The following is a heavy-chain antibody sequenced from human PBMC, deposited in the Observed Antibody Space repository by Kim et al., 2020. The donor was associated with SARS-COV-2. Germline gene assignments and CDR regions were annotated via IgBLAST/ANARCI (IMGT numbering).Heavy chain of an antibody. J-gene: IGHJ4*02. CDR3: ARDPSYYDILTGYLPPYFFDY. D-gene: IGHD3-9*01. CDR1: GFTFSSYG. V-gene: IGHV3-33*05. Sequence: GGSLRLSCAASGFTFSSYGMHWVRQAPGKGLEWVAVISYDGSNKYYADSVKGRFTISRDNSKNTLYLQMNSLRAEDTAVYYCARDPSYYDILTGYLPPYFFDYWGQGTLVTVSS. CDR2: ISYDGSNK.